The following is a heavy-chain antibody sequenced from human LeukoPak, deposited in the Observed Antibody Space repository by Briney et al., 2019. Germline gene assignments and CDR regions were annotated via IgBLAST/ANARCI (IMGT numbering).Heavy chain of an antibody. J-gene: IGHJ4*02. CDR3: ARATDGDYVPY. CDR1: GFTVSSNY. Sequence: GGSLRLSCAASGFTVSSNYMNWVRQAPGKGLEWVSVIYGGGNIYYADSVKGRFTISRDNAKNSLYLQMNSLRAEDTAVYYCARATDGDYVPYWGQGTLVTVSS. V-gene: IGHV3-53*01. D-gene: IGHD4-17*01. CDR2: IYGGGNI.